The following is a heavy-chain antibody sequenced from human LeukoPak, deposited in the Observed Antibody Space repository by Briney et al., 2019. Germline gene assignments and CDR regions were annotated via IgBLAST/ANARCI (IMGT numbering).Heavy chain of an antibody. CDR3: ARHGMGAVRVPFDY. CDR2: IYYSGST. V-gene: IGHV4-59*08. D-gene: IGHD1-1*01. J-gene: IGHJ4*02. CDR1: GGSISSYY. Sequence: SETLSHTCTVSGGSISSYYWSWIRQPPGKGLDWIGYIYYSGSTNYNPSLKSRVTISVDTSKNQFSLKLSSVTAADTAVYYCARHGMGAVRVPFDYWGQGTLVTVSS.